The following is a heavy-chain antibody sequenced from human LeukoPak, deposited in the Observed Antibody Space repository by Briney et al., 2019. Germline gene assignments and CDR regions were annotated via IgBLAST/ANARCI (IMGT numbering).Heavy chain of an antibody. Sequence: SETLSLTCTVPVGPISIYYGSGIGQPPGKELDGIGGIFTMGSTNYNPSLKSRVTMSVDTSKNQFSLKLSSVTAADTAVYYCARGDLAAAGPMMARNWFDPWGQGTLVTVSS. J-gene: IGHJ5*02. CDR3: ARGDLAAAGPMMARNWFDP. CDR1: VGPISIYY. V-gene: IGHV4-4*07. D-gene: IGHD6-13*01. CDR2: IFTMGST.